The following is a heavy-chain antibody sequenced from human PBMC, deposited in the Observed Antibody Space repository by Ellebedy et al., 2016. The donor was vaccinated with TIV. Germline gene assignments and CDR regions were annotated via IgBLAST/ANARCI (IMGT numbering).Heavy chain of an antibody. CDR3: ARDLGIGETTVTTSNWFDP. Sequence: ASVKVSXKASGYTFTSYGISWVRQAPGQGLEWMGWINAGNGNTKYSQKFQGRVTITRDTSASTAYMELSSLRSEDTAVYYCARDLGIGETTVTTSNWFDPWGQGTLVTVSS. CDR1: GYTFTSYG. V-gene: IGHV1-3*01. CDR2: INAGNGNT. J-gene: IGHJ5*02. D-gene: IGHD4-17*01.